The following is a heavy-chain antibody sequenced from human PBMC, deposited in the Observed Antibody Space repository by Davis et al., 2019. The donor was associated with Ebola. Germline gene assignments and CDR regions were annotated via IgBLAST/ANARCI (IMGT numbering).Heavy chain of an antibody. CDR2: ISDSGDSP. D-gene: IGHD5-18*01. CDR3: ARERYSYGYVDY. CDR1: GFTFSNYA. J-gene: IGHJ4*02. Sequence: GESLKISCAASGFTFSNYAMNWVRQAPGKGLEWVSSISDSGDSPNYAGSVKGRFTISRDNSKNTLYLQMNSLRAEDTAVYYCARERYSYGYVDYWGQGTLVTVSS. V-gene: IGHV3-23*01.